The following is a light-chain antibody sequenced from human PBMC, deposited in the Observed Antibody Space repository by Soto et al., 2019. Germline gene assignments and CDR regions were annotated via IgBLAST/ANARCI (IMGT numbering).Light chain of an antibody. Sequence: EKVMTQSPATLSVSPGERATLSCRASQSVSSNLAWYQQRPGQAPRLVIYDGTIRATGIPARFSGSGSGTEDTPTISSLQPEDSSVYYCQQYNDWPLTFGGGTKVEIK. J-gene: IGKJ4*01. CDR1: QSVSSN. V-gene: IGKV3-15*01. CDR2: DGT. CDR3: QQYNDWPLT.